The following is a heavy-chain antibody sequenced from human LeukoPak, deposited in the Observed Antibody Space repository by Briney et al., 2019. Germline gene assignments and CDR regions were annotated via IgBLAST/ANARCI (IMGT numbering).Heavy chain of an antibody. CDR2: IIPIFGTA. Sequence: SVKVSCKASGGTFSSYAISWVRQAPGQGLEWMGGIIPIFGTANYAQKFQGRVTITADESTSTAYMELSSLRSKDTAVYYCARDCITIFGVVIIPHYYYGMDVWGQGTTVTVSS. CDR1: GGTFSSYA. V-gene: IGHV1-69*13. J-gene: IGHJ6*02. CDR3: ARDCITIFGVVIIPHYYYGMDV. D-gene: IGHD3-3*01.